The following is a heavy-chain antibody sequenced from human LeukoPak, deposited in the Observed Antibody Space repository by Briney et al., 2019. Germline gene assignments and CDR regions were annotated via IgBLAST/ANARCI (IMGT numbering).Heavy chain of an antibody. CDR2: IYHSGST. V-gene: IGHV4-4*02. D-gene: IGHD2-21*01. CDR1: GGSISSSNW. CDR3: ARGVVIAPQTFDY. J-gene: IGHJ4*02. Sequence: PSGTLSLTCAVSGGSISSSNWWNWVRQPPGKGLEWIGEIYHSGSTNYNPSLKSRVTISVDTSKNQFSLKLSSVTAADTAVYYCARGVVIAPQTFDYWGQGTLVTVSS.